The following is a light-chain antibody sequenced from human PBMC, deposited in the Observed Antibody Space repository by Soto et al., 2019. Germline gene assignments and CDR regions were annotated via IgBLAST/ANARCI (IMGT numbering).Light chain of an antibody. CDR1: SSDVGGSNY. J-gene: IGLJ1*01. Sequence: QSALTQPASVSGSPGQSITISCTGTSSDVGGSNYVSWYQQLPGKAPKLMIYDVSDRPSGVSNRFSGSKSGNTASLTISGLQAEDEADYYCSLYTSSSLYVFGTGTKLTVL. CDR2: DVS. CDR3: SLYTSSSLYV. V-gene: IGLV2-14*01.